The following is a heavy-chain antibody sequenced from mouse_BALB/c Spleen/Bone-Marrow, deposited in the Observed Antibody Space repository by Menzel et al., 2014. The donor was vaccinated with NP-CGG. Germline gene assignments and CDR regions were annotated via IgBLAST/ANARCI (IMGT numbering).Heavy chain of an antibody. CDR1: GYTFTSYW. D-gene: IGHD2-3*01. CDR3: TRDDGSPFAY. Sequence: VQLQQSGAEPVRPGASVKLSCKASGYTFTSYWINWVKQRPGQGLEWIGNIYPSDSYTNYNQKFKDKATLTVDKSSSTAYMQLSSPTSEDSAVYYCTRDDGSPFAYWGQGTLVTVSA. V-gene: IGHV1-69*02. CDR2: IYPSDSYT. J-gene: IGHJ3*01.